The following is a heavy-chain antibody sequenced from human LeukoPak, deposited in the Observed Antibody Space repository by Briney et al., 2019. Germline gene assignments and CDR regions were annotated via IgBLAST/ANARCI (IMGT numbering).Heavy chain of an antibody. D-gene: IGHD6-13*01. Sequence: SETLSLTCTVSGGSISSYYWSWIRQPPGKGLEWIGSIYHSGSTYYNPSLKSRVTISVDTSKNQFSLKLSSVTAADTAVYYCARVSSAAGNYWGQGTLVTVSS. CDR2: IYHSGST. CDR3: ARVSSAAGNY. V-gene: IGHV4-59*08. J-gene: IGHJ4*02. CDR1: GGSISSYY.